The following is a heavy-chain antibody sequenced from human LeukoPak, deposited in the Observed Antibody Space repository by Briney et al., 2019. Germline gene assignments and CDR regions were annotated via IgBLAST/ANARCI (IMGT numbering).Heavy chain of an antibody. CDR3: ARLGPYYFDS. CDR1: GLTFSSYA. D-gene: IGHD3-16*01. V-gene: IGHV3-30*14. CDR2: IYSGANT. Sequence: PGRSLRLSCAASGLTFSSYAIHWVRQAPGKGLEWVAVIYSGANTYYADSVQGRFTISRDTSRNTLYLQMNSLRAEDTAVYYCARLGPYYFDSWGQGTLVIVSS. J-gene: IGHJ4*02.